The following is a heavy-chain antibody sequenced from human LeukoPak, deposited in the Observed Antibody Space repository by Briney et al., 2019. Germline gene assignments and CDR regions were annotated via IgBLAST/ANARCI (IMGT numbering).Heavy chain of an antibody. CDR1: GFTSVNYA. V-gene: IGHV3-30*18. J-gene: IGHJ6*02. CDR2: IAYDGINK. Sequence: GGSLRLSCAATGFTSVNYAMHWVRQAPGRGLEWVATIAYDGINKYYTDSVKGRFTISRDNSKNTLYLQMNSLKPEDTAVYYCAKDRSRCSGGTCYLFGMDVWGQGTTVTVSS. CDR3: AKDRSRCSGGTCYLFGMDV. D-gene: IGHD2-15*01.